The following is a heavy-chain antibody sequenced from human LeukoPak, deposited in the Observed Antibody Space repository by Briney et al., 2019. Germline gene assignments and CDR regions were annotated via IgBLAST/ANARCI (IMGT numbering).Heavy chain of an antibody. J-gene: IGHJ4*02. Sequence: PGGSLRLSCAASGFTFSGYWMSWVRQAPGKGLEWVAHIKQDGSDKYYVDSVKGRFTISRDNAKNSLYLQMNSLRAEDTAVYYCARIGITKYHDSSGYFDYRGQGTLVTVSS. V-gene: IGHV3-7*01. CDR1: GFTFSGYW. CDR2: IKQDGSDK. CDR3: ARIGITKYHDSSGYFDY. D-gene: IGHD3-22*01.